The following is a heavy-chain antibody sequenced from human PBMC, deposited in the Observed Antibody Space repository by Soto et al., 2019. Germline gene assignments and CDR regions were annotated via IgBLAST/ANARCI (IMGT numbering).Heavy chain of an antibody. J-gene: IGHJ4*02. CDR3: ARHNPAAAGTHDY. V-gene: IGHV4-59*08. Sequence: QVQLQESGPGLVKPSETLSLTCTVSGGSISRYYWSWIRQPPGKGLEWIGYIYYSGSTNYNPSLKRRVTIPVDRSKNHFSLKLGSVPAADTAVYYCARHNPAAAGTHDYWGQGTLVTVSS. CDR2: IYYSGST. CDR1: GGSISRYY. D-gene: IGHD6-13*01.